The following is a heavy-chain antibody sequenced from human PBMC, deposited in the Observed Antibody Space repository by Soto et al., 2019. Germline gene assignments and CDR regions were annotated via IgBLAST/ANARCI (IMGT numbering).Heavy chain of an antibody. CDR1: GGTFSSYA. Sequence: GASVKVSCKASGGTFSSYAISWVRQAPGQGLEWMGGIIPIFGTANYAQKFQGRVTITADESTSTAYMELSSLRSEDTAVYYCARPREVTTTYYYYYYGMDVWGQGTTVPVSS. CDR3: ARPREVTTTYYYYYYGMDV. CDR2: IIPIFGTA. D-gene: IGHD4-4*01. V-gene: IGHV1-69*13. J-gene: IGHJ6*02.